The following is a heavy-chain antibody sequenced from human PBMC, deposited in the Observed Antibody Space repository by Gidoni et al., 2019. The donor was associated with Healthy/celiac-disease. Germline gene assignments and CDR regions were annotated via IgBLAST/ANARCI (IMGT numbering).Heavy chain of an antibody. CDR2: ISCSGGST. D-gene: IGHD6-19*01. V-gene: IGHV3-23*01. CDR3: AKGVSAQHWLVFPFDY. Sequence: EVQRLESGGGLVQPGGSLSLYGGASGFNFSSSAMSWSRQAPGKGLEWDAVISCSGGSTYYADSVKGRFTISRDNSDNTLYLQMNSLSTEATAVYYCAKGVSAQHWLVFPFDYWGQGTLVTVSS. J-gene: IGHJ4*02. CDR1: GFNFSSSA.